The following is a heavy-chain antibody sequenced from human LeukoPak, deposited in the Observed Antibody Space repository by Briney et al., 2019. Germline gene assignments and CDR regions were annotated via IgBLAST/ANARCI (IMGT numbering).Heavy chain of an antibody. CDR2: IYYSGST. CDR1: GFTFSSYA. V-gene: IGHV4-39*01. D-gene: IGHD1-26*01. Sequence: PGGSLRLSCAASGFTFSSYAMSWVRQPPGKGLEWIGNIYYSGSTYYNPSLKSRVTISVDTSKNQFSLKLSSVTAADTAVYYCAGLSGSPDYWGQGTLVTVSS. CDR3: AGLSGSPDY. J-gene: IGHJ4*02.